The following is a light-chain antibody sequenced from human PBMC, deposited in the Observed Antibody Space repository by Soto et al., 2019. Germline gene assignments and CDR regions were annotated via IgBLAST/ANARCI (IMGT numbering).Light chain of an antibody. CDR3: QYLNTFSPIT. CDR1: HDIRNF. J-gene: IGKJ4*01. CDR2: SAS. V-gene: IGKV1-9*01. Sequence: DIRLTQSPSFLSASLGDRVTITCRASHDIRNFLAWYQQHPGTAPKLLIYSASSPHSGVSSRFSAAGSGTEFTLTITSLQPQDSATYFCQYLNTFSPITFGGGTNVEI.